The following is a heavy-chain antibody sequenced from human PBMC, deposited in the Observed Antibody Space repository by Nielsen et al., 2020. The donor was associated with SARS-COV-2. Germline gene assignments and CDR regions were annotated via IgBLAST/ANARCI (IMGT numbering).Heavy chain of an antibody. V-gene: IGHV6-1*01. Sequence: LRLSCAISGDSVSSNSAAWNWIRQSPSRGLEWLGRTYYRSKWYNDYAVSVKSRITINPDTSKNQFSLQLNSVTPEDTAVYYCARSGEQTDYYYYGMDVWSQGTAVTVSS. CDR1: GDSVSSNSAA. CDR2: TYYRSKWYN. CDR3: ARSGEQTDYYYYGMDV. D-gene: IGHD3-16*01. J-gene: IGHJ6*02.